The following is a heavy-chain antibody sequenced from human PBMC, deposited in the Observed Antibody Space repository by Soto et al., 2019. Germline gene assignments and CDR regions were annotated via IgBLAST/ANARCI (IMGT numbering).Heavy chain of an antibody. CDR3: VRDNKYAFDI. J-gene: IGHJ3*02. CDR2: ISSSGSTI. CDR1: GFTFSDYY. Sequence: PGGSLRLSCAASGFTFSDYYMSWIRQAPGKGLEWVSYISSSGSTIYYAESVKGRFTVSRDNARNSLFLQMNDLRDDDTAIYYCVRDNKYAFDIWGQGTVVTVSS. V-gene: IGHV3-11*01.